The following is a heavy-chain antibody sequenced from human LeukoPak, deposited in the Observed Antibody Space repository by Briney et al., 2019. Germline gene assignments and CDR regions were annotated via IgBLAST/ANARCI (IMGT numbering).Heavy chain of an antibody. Sequence: PGGSLRLSCAASGFTFSDHHMDWVRQAPGKGLEWVGRIRKKVNRYTTEYAASVKGRFTISRDDSKNSLYLQMNSLKTEHTAVYHCARVANSYESDYWGQGTLVTVSS. V-gene: IGHV3-72*01. J-gene: IGHJ4*02. CDR1: GFTFSDHH. CDR3: ARVANSYESDY. CDR2: IRKKVNRYTT. D-gene: IGHD5-18*01.